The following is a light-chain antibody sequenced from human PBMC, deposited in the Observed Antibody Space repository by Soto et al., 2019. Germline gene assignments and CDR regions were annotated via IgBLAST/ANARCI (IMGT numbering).Light chain of an antibody. CDR2: AAS. CDR1: QSISSY. V-gene: IGKV1-39*01. Sequence: IQRTQCPSSLSASVGDRVTITFLSSQSISSYLNWYQQQPRKASKLLIYAASSLQSGVPSRFSVSGSGTDFTLTIICLSHHDTATYNGEQRGHPHSFAGRTKVDI. CDR3: EQRGHPHS. J-gene: IGKJ4*01.